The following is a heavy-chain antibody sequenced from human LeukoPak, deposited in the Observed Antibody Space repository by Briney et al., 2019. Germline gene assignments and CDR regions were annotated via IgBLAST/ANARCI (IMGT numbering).Heavy chain of an antibody. CDR2: IYDSGTT. CDR3: ARHTASWDYEAFDI. J-gene: IGHJ3*02. D-gene: IGHD1-7*01. V-gene: IGHV4-59*08. Sequence: KPSDTLSLTCTVSGGSIRSYYWSWLRQSPGKGLECIGYIYDSGTTTYNPSLDSRVTISLATSTNQSSLKLSSVTAADTAVYYCARHTASWDYEAFDIWGQGTTVTVSS. CDR1: GGSIRSYY.